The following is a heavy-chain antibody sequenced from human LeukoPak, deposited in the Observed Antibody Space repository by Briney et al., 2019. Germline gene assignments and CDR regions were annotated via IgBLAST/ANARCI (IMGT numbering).Heavy chain of an antibody. Sequence: PGGSLRLSCAASGFIFSNYNMNWVRQTPGKGLEWLSYISSSSGTIYYADSVKGRFTISGDNAKNSLYLQMNSLRAEDTAVHYCARALGYSYGYAVDYWGQGTLVTVSS. V-gene: IGHV3-48*01. CDR3: ARALGYSYGYAVDY. J-gene: IGHJ4*02. CDR2: ISSSSGTI. CDR1: GFIFSNYN. D-gene: IGHD5-18*01.